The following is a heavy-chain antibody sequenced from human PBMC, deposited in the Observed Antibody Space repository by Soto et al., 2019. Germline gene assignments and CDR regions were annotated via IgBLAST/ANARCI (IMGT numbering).Heavy chain of an antibody. V-gene: IGHV3-33*01. CDR1: GFTFSSYG. D-gene: IGHD6-25*01. J-gene: IGHJ5*02. CDR2: IWYDGSNK. Sequence: QVQLVESGGGVVQPGRSLRLSCAASGFTFSSYGMHWVRQAPGKGLEWVAVIWYDGSNKYYADSVKGRFTISRDNSKNTLYLEMNSLSAEATAVYYCARGDGEFDSAAVTWGQGTLVTVSS. CDR3: ARGDGEFDSAAVT.